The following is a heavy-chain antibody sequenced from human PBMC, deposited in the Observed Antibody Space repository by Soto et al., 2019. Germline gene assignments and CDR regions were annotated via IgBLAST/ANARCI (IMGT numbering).Heavy chain of an antibody. CDR3: ARDIGYSYVEYYFDY. V-gene: IGHV3-30-3*01. CDR2: ISYDGSNK. CDR1: GFTFSSYA. Sequence: GGSLRLSCAASGFTFSSYAMHWVRQAPGKGLEWVAVISYDGSNKYYADSVKGRFTISRDNSKNTLYLQMNSLRAEDTAVYYCARDIGYSYVEYYFDYWGQGTLVTVSS. D-gene: IGHD5-18*01. J-gene: IGHJ4*02.